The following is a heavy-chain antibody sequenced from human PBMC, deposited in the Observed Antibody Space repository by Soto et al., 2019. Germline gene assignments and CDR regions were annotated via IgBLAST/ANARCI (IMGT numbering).Heavy chain of an antibody. CDR2: LGAARDP. D-gene: IGHD1-26*01. CDR1: GFSFRDYD. V-gene: IGHV3-13*05. J-gene: IGHJ6*02. Sequence: EVQLVESGGGSVQPGESLRLSCAASGFSFRDYDMHWVRQRKGKGLEWVSALGAARDPYYVDSVKGRFSVSRDNAQNSLFLQMNNLRVDDTAVYFCARAYLGRLPRRGGYYYAMDVWGRGTTVTVSS. CDR3: ARAYLGRLPRRGGYYYAMDV.